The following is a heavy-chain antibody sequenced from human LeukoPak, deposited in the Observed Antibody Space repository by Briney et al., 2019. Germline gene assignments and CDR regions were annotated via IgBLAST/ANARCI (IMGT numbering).Heavy chain of an antibody. CDR2: ISSSGSTI. D-gene: IGHD1-26*01. CDR3: ARSVGATLY. V-gene: IGHV3-48*03. Sequence: GGSLRLSCAASGFTFSSYEMNWVRQAPGKGLEWVSYISSSGSTIYYADSVKGRFTISRDNAKNSLYLQMNSLRAEDTVVYYCARSVGATLYWGQGTLVTVSS. CDR1: GFTFSSYE. J-gene: IGHJ4*02.